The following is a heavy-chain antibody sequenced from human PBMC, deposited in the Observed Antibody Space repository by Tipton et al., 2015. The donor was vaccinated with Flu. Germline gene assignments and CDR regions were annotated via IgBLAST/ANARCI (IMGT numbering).Heavy chain of an antibody. CDR2: IYYSGST. J-gene: IGHJ6*02. CDR1: GGSISSYY. Sequence: TLSLTCTVSGGSISSYYWSWIRQPPGKGLEWIGYIYYSGSTNYNPSLKSRVTISVDTSKNQFSLKLSSVTAADTAVYYCARDLVHYGMDVWGQGTTVTVSS. V-gene: IGHV4-59*01. CDR3: ARDLVHYGMDV.